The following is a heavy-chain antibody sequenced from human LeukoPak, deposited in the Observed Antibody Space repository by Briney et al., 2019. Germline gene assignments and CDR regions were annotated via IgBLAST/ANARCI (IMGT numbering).Heavy chain of an antibody. V-gene: IGHV5-51*01. CDR2: IYPGDSDT. CDR3: ARTQVAAGTHAQYYFDF. D-gene: IGHD6-13*01. Sequence: GESLKISCKGSGYSFTSYWIGWVRQMPGKGPEWMGIIYPGDSDTRYSPSFQGQVTISADKSISSAYLQWSSLKASDTAMYYCARTQVAAGTHAQYYFDFWGQGTLVTVSS. CDR1: GYSFTSYW. J-gene: IGHJ4*02.